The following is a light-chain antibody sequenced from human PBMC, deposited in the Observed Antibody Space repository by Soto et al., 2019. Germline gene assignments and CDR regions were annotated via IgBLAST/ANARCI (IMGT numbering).Light chain of an antibody. J-gene: IGLJ1*01. Sequence: SVLTQPASVSGSPGQSITISCTGTSSDVGGYDYVSWYQLHPGKAPKLMVFEVSNRPSGVSYRFSGSKSGNTASLTISGLQAADEADYFCKSYAGSNTYVFGSGTKVTV. CDR3: KSYAGSNTYV. CDR1: SSDVGGYDY. V-gene: IGLV2-14*01. CDR2: EVS.